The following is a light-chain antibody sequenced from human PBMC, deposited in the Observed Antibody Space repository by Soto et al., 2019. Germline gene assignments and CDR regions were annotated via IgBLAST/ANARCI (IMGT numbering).Light chain of an antibody. CDR1: QSVSSS. V-gene: IGKV3-15*01. Sequence: EIMMTQSPATLSVSPGERATLSCRASQSVSSSLAWYQQKPGQAPRLLIYGASTRATGIPARFSGSGSGTEFTLTINSLQSEDFATYYCQQSNDYPRTFGQGTKVEIK. CDR3: QQSNDYPRT. CDR2: GAS. J-gene: IGKJ2*01.